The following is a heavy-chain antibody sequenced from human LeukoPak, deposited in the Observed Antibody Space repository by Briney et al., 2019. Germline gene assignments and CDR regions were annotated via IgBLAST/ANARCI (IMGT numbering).Heavy chain of an antibody. J-gene: IGHJ6*02. CDR2: IYYSGST. CDR1: GGSISSSSDY. V-gene: IGHV4-39*02. D-gene: IGHD2-15*01. CDR3: ARERWHCRVNCYSVYYYALDV. Sequence: SETLSLTCTVSGGSISSSSDYWGWIRQPPGKGLEWIGSIYYSGSTYYNPSLKSRVTISVDTSKNQFSLKLSSVTAADTAVYYCARERWHCRVNCYSVYYYALDVWGQGTTVTVSS.